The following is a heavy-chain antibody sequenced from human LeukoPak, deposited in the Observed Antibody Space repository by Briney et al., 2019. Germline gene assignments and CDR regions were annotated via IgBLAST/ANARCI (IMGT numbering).Heavy chain of an antibody. Sequence: PGSSLRLSCVASGLSGFDMNWVRPAPGERPEWVSYISSSSQTIYDADSVKGRFTISRDNAKNSLYLQMNSLRVEDTAVYYCARDFVLAGRPIQFWGQGIMVIVSS. J-gene: IGHJ1*01. V-gene: IGHV3-48*03. D-gene: IGHD6-19*01. CDR3: ARDFVLAGRPIQF. CDR1: GLSGFD. CDR2: ISSSSQTI.